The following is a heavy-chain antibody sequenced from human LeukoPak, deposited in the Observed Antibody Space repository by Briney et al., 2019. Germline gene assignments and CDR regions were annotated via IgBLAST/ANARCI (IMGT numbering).Heavy chain of an antibody. V-gene: IGHV1-46*01. Sequence: ASVKVSCKASGYTFTSYYVHWVRQAPGQGLEWMGIINPSGGSTSYAQKFQGRVTMTRDTSTSTVYMELSSLRSEDTAVYYCARDPVPADSGWYLHFDYWGQGTLVTVSS. CDR2: INPSGGST. J-gene: IGHJ4*02. CDR3: ARDPVPADSGWYLHFDY. CDR1: GYTFTSYY. D-gene: IGHD6-19*01.